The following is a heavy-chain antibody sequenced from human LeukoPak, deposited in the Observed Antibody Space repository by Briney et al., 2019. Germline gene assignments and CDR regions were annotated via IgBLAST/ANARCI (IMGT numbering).Heavy chain of an antibody. CDR2: IRYDGSNK. V-gene: IGHV3-30*02. CDR3: AKLVGAFDI. D-gene: IGHD6-6*01. Sequence: GGSLRLSCAASGFTFSIYAMSWVRQTPGKGLEWVAFIRYDGSNKYYADSVKGRFTISRDNSKNTLYLQMNSLRAEDTAVYYCAKLVGAFDIWGQGTMVTVSS. J-gene: IGHJ3*02. CDR1: GFTFSIYA.